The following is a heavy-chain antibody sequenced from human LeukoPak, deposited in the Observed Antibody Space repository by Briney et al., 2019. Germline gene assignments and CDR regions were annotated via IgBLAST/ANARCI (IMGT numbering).Heavy chain of an antibody. V-gene: IGHV1-46*01. CDR3: AREGGDPEGY. CDR2: INPSGGST. Sequence: ASVKVSCKASGYSFTSYYMHWVRQAPGEGLEWMGIINPSGGSTSYAQKFQGRVTMTRDMSTSTVYMELSSLRSEDTAVYYCAREGGDPEGYWGQGTLVTVSS. CDR1: GYSFTSYY. J-gene: IGHJ4*02. D-gene: IGHD3-16*01.